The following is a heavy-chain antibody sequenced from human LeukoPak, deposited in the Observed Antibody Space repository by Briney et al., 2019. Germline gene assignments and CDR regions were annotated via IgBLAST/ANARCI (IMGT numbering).Heavy chain of an antibody. CDR1: RFTFSSYS. CDR3: ARGAGPLGYCSSTSCLDI. Sequence: GGSLRLSCAASRFTFSSYSMNWVRQAPGKGLEWVSSISSNSSYIYYADSVKGRFTISRDNAKNSLYLQMNSLRAEDTAVYYCARGAGPLGYCSSTSCLDIWGQGTMVTVSS. CDR2: ISSNSSYI. J-gene: IGHJ3*02. V-gene: IGHV3-21*01. D-gene: IGHD2-2*01.